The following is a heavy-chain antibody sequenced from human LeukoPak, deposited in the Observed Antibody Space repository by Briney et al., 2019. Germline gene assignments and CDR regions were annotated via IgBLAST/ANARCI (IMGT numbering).Heavy chain of an antibody. D-gene: IGHD1-26*01. CDR1: GGSINSGDYY. V-gene: IGHV4-31*03. J-gene: IGHJ4*02. CDR2: IYYSGST. Sequence: SETLSLTCTVSGGSINSGDYYWSWIRQHPGKGLEWIGYIYYSGSTYYNPSLKSRVTISVDTSKNQFSLKLSSVTAADTAVYYCARFSGSGSYDYWGQGTLVAVSS. CDR3: ARFSGSGSYDY.